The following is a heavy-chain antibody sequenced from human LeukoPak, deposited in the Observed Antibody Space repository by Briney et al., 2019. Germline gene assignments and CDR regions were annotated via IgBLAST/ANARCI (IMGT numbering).Heavy chain of an antibody. CDR2: INTNTGNP. D-gene: IGHD6-19*01. Sequence: ASVKVSCKASGYTFTSYAMNWVRQAPGQGLEWMGWINTNTGNPTYAQGFTGRFVFSLDTSVSTAYPQISSLKAEDTAVYYCATPSEYSSGWYWYYYYMDVWGKGTTVTVSS. V-gene: IGHV7-4-1*02. J-gene: IGHJ6*03. CDR3: ATPSEYSSGWYWYYYYMDV. CDR1: GYTFTSYA.